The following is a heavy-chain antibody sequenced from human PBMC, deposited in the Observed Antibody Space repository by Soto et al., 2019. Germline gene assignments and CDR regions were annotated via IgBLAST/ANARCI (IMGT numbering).Heavy chain of an antibody. D-gene: IGHD1-26*01. Sequence: EVQLVESGGGLVKPGGSLRLSCAASGFTFSSYSMNWVRQAPGKGLEWVSSISSSSSYIYYADSVKGRFTISRDNAKNSLYLQMNSLRAEDTAVYYCARDGDSGSWVAPRSGMDVWGQGTTVTVSS. J-gene: IGHJ6*02. CDR2: ISSSSSYI. CDR3: ARDGDSGSWVAPRSGMDV. V-gene: IGHV3-21*01. CDR1: GFTFSSYS.